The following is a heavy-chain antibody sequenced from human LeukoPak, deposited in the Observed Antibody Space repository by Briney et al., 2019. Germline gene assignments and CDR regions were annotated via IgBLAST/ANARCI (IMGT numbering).Heavy chain of an antibody. J-gene: IGHJ4*02. Sequence: SETLSLTCTVSGGSISSYYWSWIRQPPGKGLEWIGYIYYSGSTNYNPSLKSRVTISVDTSKNQFSLKLSSVTAADTAVYYCARERITFGGVIVINWGQGTLVTVSS. CDR2: IYYSGST. D-gene: IGHD3-16*02. V-gene: IGHV4-59*01. CDR1: GGSISSYY. CDR3: ARERITFGGVIVIN.